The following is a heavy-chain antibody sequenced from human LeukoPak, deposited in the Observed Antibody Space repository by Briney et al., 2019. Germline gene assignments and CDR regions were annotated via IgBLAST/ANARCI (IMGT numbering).Heavy chain of an antibody. Sequence: GALRLSCAASGFTVSSNYMSWVRQAPGKGLEWVSIIYSGGSTYSADSVQGRFTISRDNSKNTLYLQMNSLRAEDTAVYYCASYDFWSGYYFDYWGQGTLVTVSS. CDR2: IYSGGST. CDR1: GFTVSSNY. CDR3: ASYDFWSGYYFDY. V-gene: IGHV3-53*01. J-gene: IGHJ4*02. D-gene: IGHD3-3*01.